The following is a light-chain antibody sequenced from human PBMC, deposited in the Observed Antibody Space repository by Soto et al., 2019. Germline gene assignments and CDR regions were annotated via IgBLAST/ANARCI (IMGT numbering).Light chain of an antibody. V-gene: IGKV3-11*01. J-gene: IGKJ4*01. CDR1: QSVGNN. Sequence: EIVLTQPPATLSLSPGERATLSCRASQSVGNNLAWYQQKPGQAPGLLIYEASTRATGIPARFSGSGSGTDFTLTISSLEPGDFAVYYCQQHANWPLTFGGGTKVDIK. CDR3: QQHANWPLT. CDR2: EAS.